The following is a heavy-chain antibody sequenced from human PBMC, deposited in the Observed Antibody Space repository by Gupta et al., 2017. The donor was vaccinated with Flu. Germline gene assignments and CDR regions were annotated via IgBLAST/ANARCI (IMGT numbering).Heavy chain of an antibody. D-gene: IGHD6-13*01. CDR2: WYSSGSN. CDR1: GGSTSSGPSS. CDR3: ARLPGIAMPESGEYFDP. Sequence: QVQLQEPGPGRVEPSQTLSLTCTVSGGSTSSGPSSWSWIRQPAGKGLEWMGRWYSSGSNNSNPSLKSRVTMSLDTPKKQGDLTVSSVKADETAAYYCARLPGIAMPESGEYFDPWGQGALVTVSS. J-gene: IGHJ5*02. V-gene: IGHV4-61*02.